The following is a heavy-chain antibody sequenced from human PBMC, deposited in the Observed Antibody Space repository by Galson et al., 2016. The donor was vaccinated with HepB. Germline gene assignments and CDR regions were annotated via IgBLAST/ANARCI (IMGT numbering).Heavy chain of an antibody. V-gene: IGHV4-59*01. CDR1: GGSISSYS. Sequence: SETLSLTCAVSGGSISSYSWSWIRQPPGKGLEWIGYMYYSGSINYNPSLKSRVTMSLDPSKNQFSLKLRSVTAADTAVYYCAREGAGPFDYWGQGTLVTVSS. CDR3: AREGAGPFDY. J-gene: IGHJ4*02. CDR2: MYYSGSI.